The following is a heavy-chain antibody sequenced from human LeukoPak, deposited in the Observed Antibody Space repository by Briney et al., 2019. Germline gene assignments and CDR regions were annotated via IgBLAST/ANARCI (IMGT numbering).Heavy chain of an antibody. V-gene: IGHV3-33*01. CDR3: ARASGSYDY. CDR1: GFTFSTYG. CDR2: IWNDGSNK. D-gene: IGHD1-26*01. Sequence: PGRSLRLSCAASGFTFSTYGMLWVRQAPGKGLEWVAVIWNDGSNKYYADSLKGRFTISRDNSKNTLYLQMNSLRVEDTAVYYCARASGSYDYWGQGTLVTVSS. J-gene: IGHJ4*02.